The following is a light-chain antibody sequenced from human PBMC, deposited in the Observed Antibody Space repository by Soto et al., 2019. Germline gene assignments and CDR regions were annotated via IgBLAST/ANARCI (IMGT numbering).Light chain of an antibody. J-gene: IGKJ4*01. CDR1: QSLFYSSNNKSS. CDR2: WAS. Sequence: DIVMTQSPDSLAVSLGGRTTINCKSSQSLFYSSNNKSSLAWYQQKTGKPPKLLIYWASTRESGVPDRFSGSGSGTDFTLTISSLQAEDVAIYYCQQYYTSPLTFGGGTKVEIK. V-gene: IGKV4-1*01. CDR3: QQYYTSPLT.